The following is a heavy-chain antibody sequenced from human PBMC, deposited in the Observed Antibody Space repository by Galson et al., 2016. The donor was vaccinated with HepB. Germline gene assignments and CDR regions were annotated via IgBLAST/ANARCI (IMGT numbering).Heavy chain of an antibody. J-gene: IGHJ4*02. Sequence: SLRLSCAASGFTFRSYAMNWVRQAPGKGLEWVSTISSSGGSTYYADSVQGRFTISRDKSKNTLYLQMNSLRAEDTAVYYCAKDLHVPAYSGSGSYWGQGTLVTVSP. D-gene: IGHD3-10*01. CDR1: GFTFRSYA. CDR3: AKDLHVPAYSGSGSY. V-gene: IGHV3-23*01. CDR2: ISSSGGST.